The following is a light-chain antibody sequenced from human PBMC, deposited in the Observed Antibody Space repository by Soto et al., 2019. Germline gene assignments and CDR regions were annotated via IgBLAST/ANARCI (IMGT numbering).Light chain of an antibody. CDR1: QSISSW. J-gene: IGKJ1*01. CDR3: QQYNSFSQT. V-gene: IGKV1-5*01. CDR2: DAS. Sequence: DIQMTQSPSTLSASVGDRVTITCRASQSISSWLAWYQQKPGKAPKLLIYDASSLESGVPSRFSGSGSGTEFILTISSLQPDDFATYYCQQYNSFSQTLGQGTKVDIK.